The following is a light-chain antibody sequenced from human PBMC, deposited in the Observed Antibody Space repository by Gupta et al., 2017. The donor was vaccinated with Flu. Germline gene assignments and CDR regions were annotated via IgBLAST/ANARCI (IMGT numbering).Light chain of an antibody. CDR2: EAS. V-gene: IGKV1-5*03. CDR3: QQHHLYPRT. J-gene: IGKJ1*01. Sequence: DIQMTQSPSTLSASTGDRVTITCRASQNINNKLAWYQQSPGMAPRLLIYEASRLQSGAPSRFAGSGSGTDFSLTINSLQPGDFVTYYCQQHHLYPRTFGQGTKVEIK. CDR1: QNINNK.